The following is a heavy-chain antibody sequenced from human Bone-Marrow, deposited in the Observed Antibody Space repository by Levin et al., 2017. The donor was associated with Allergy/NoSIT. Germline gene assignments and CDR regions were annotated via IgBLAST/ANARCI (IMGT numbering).Heavy chain of an antibody. D-gene: IGHD5-12*01. J-gene: IGHJ3*01. CDR1: GFTLSSHW. Sequence: PGGSLRLSCAASGFTLSSHWMSWVRQAPGKGLEWVANVNEDGTKKNYLDSVKGRFTISRDNAKNSLYLHMNSLRGEDTALYSCARVVATDEAFDVWGQGTMVTVSS. CDR3: ARVVATDEAFDV. CDR2: VNEDGTKK. V-gene: IGHV3-7*01.